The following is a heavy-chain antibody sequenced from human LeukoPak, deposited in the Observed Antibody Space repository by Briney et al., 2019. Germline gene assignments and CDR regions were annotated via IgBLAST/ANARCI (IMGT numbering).Heavy chain of an antibody. J-gene: IGHJ4*02. Sequence: ASVKVSCKASGYTFTAYDLNWVRQATGQGLEWMGWMNPKSANTGYAQKFQGRVTMTRDTSINTAYVELSSLRSEDTAIYYCARGKLTHGDYVAVDFWGQGTLVTVSS. D-gene: IGHD4-17*01. CDR1: GYTFTAYD. CDR2: MNPKSANT. CDR3: ARGKLTHGDYVAVDF. V-gene: IGHV1-8*01.